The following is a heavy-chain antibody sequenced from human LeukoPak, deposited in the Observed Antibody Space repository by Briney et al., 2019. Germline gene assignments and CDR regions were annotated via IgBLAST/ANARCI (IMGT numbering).Heavy chain of an antibody. CDR3: ASMVRGVMGY. CDR2: IYYSGST. V-gene: IGHV4-59*01. J-gene: IGHJ4*02. CDR1: GGSISSYY. D-gene: IGHD3-10*01. Sequence: PSETLSLTCTVSGGSISSYYWSWILQPPGKGLEWIGYIYYSGSTNYNPSLKSRVTISVDTSKNQFSLKLSSVTAADTAVYYCASMVRGVMGYWGQGTLVTVSS.